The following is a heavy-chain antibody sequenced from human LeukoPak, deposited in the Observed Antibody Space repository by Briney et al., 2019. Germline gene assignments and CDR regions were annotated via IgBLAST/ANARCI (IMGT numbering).Heavy chain of an antibody. CDR2: ISAYNGNT. CDR1: GYTFTSYG. Sequence: ASVKVSCKASGYTFTSYGISWVRQAPGQGLEWMGWISAYNGNTNYAQKLQGRVTMTTDTSTSTAYMELRSLRSDDTAVYYCARVVPAADYYYYYMDVWGKGTTVTVSS. D-gene: IGHD2-2*01. V-gene: IGHV1-18*01. CDR3: ARVVPAADYYYYYMDV. J-gene: IGHJ6*03.